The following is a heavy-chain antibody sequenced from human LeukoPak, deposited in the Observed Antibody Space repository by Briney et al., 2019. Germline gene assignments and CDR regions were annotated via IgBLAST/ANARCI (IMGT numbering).Heavy chain of an antibody. D-gene: IGHD5-12*01. Sequence: PRGSLRLSCAASGFTFSSYEMNWVRQAPGKGLEWVSYISSSGSTIYYADSVKGRFTISRDNAKNSLYPQMNSLRAEDTAVYYCAREGNGGYDLDYYYGMDVWGKGTTVTVSS. CDR3: AREGNGGYDLDYYYGMDV. J-gene: IGHJ6*04. V-gene: IGHV3-48*03. CDR1: GFTFSSYE. CDR2: ISSSGSTI.